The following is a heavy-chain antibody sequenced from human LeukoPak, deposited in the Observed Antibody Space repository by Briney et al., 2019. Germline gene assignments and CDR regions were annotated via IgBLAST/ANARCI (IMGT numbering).Heavy chain of an antibody. D-gene: IGHD1-7*01. Sequence: PGGSLRLSCAASGFTFSRYWMHWVRQAPGKGPVWASRINIYGNTITYADSVKGRFTISRDNANNTLYLQMNRLRADDTAVYYCARDTGTERSYMDVWGKGTTVIVSS. J-gene: IGHJ6*03. CDR3: ARDTGTERSYMDV. V-gene: IGHV3-74*03. CDR1: GFTFSRYW. CDR2: INIYGNTI.